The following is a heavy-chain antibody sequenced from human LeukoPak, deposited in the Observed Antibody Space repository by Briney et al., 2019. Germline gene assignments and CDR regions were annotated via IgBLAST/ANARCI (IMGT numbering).Heavy chain of an antibody. CDR3: ARDREGNCYPYLDA. Sequence: GGSLRLSCATSGFTFTNYLMSWVRQAPGKGLEWVANIKEDGSTKWYLESVRGRFTISRDNAKNSLYLQMDGLRAEDTAVYYCARDREGNCYPYLDAGGQGTLVT. D-gene: IGHD1-1*01. CDR1: GFTFTNYL. V-gene: IGHV3-7*01. CDR2: IKEDGSTK. J-gene: IGHJ4*02.